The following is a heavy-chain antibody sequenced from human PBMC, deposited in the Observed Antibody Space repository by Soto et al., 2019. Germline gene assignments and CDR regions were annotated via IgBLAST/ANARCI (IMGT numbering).Heavy chain of an antibody. V-gene: IGHV3-21*06. CDR1: GLTFSRHS. D-gene: IGHD2-21*01. CDR3: ARGSVIDTGDALDI. J-gene: IGHJ3*02. CDR2: ISGTGTFI. Sequence: EVQLVESGGGLAKPGGSLSLSWEASGLTFSRHSLNWVRQAPGKGLEWVSCISGTGTFIYYSDSVKGRFTISRDDAKSSLYLQMNSLTAEDTAVYYCARGSVIDTGDALDIWGPGTMVTVS.